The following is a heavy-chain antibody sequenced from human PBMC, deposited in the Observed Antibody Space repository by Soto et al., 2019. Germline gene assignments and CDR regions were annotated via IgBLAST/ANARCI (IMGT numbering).Heavy chain of an antibody. Sequence: PGGSLRLSCAASGFTFSSYGMHWVRQAPGKGLEWVAVIWYDGSNKYYADSVKGRFTISRDNSKNTLYLQMNSLRAEDTAVYYCAKMGGYCISTSCYALDYWGQGTLVTVSS. J-gene: IGHJ4*02. CDR3: AKMGGYCISTSCYALDY. V-gene: IGHV3-33*06. CDR2: IWYDGSNK. D-gene: IGHD2-2*01. CDR1: GFTFSSYG.